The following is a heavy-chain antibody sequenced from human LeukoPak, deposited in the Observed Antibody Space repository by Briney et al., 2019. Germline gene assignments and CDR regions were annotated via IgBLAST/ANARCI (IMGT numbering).Heavy chain of an antibody. Sequence: QSGGSLRLSCAASGFSFSSYAMSWVRQAPGKGLEWVSAISGSGGSTYYADSVKGRFTISRDNSKNTLYLQMNSLRAEDTAVYYCAKDIDPVAWGIAVAGPPVNYFDYWGQGTLVTVSS. D-gene: IGHD6-19*01. CDR3: AKDIDPVAWGIAVAGPPVNYFDY. V-gene: IGHV3-23*01. J-gene: IGHJ4*02. CDR2: ISGSGGST. CDR1: GFSFSSYA.